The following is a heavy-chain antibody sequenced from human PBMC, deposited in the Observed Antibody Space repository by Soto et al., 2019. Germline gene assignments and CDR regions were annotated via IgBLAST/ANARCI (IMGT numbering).Heavy chain of an antibody. CDR3: AREEPYYDSSGSPFDP. D-gene: IGHD3-22*01. CDR1: GGSVSSGSYY. Sequence: LSLTCTVSGGSVSSGSYYWSWIRQPPGKGLEWIGYIYYSGSTNYNPSLKSRVTISVDTSKNQFSLKLSSVTAADTAVYYCAREEPYYDSSGSPFDPWGQGTLVTVSS. J-gene: IGHJ5*02. CDR2: IYYSGST. V-gene: IGHV4-61*01.